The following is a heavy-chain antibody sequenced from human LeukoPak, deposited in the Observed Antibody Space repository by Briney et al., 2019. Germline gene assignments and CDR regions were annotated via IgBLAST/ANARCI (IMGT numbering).Heavy chain of an antibody. D-gene: IGHD1-26*01. CDR3: ARAGSQTGYYYYMDV. V-gene: IGHV3-21*01. CDR2: ISSSSSHI. CDR1: GFTFSSYS. Sequence: GGSLRLSCAASGFTFSSYSMNWVRQAPGKGLEWVSSISSSSSHIYYADSVKGRFTISRDNAKNSLYLQMNSLRAEGTAVYYCARAGSQTGYYYYMDVWGKGTTVTVSS. J-gene: IGHJ6*03.